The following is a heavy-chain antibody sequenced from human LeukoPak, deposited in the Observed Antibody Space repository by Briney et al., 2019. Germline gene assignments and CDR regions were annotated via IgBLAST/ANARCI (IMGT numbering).Heavy chain of an antibody. CDR3: ARVVVVIKTPSLYYFDY. CDR1: GYTFTSYY. J-gene: IGHJ4*02. CDR2: INPSGGST. D-gene: IGHD3-22*01. Sequence: ASVKVSCKASGYTFTSYYMHWVRQAPGQGLEWMGIINPSGGSTSYAQKFQGRVTMTRDTSTSTVYMELSSLRSEDTAVYYCARVVVVIKTPSLYYFDYWGQGTLVTVSS. V-gene: IGHV1-46*01.